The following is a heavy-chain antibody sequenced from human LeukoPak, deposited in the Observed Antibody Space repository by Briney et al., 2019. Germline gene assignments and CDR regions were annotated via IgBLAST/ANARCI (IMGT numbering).Heavy chain of an antibody. CDR2: ISASGGST. J-gene: IGHJ6*02. V-gene: IGHV3-23*01. Sequence: AGGSLRLSCTASGFTFSSSAMSWVRQVPGKGLEWVSGISASGGSTYYADSVKGRFTISRDNSKNTLYLQMNSLRAEDTAVYYCAKGRGYSSGWYAANYYYGMDVWGQGTTVTVSS. CDR3: AKGRGYSSGWYAANYYYGMDV. CDR1: GFTFSSSA. D-gene: IGHD6-19*01.